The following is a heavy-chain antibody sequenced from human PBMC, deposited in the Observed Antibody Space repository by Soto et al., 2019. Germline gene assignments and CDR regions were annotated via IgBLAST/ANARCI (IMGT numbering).Heavy chain of an antibody. J-gene: IGHJ4*02. CDR3: ARDPGPGPPGY. V-gene: IGHV1-8*01. CDR2: MTPNSGNT. CDR1: VYTFTSVD. Sequence: SVKGSCKASVYTFTSVDINWVRETTGQGLEWMGWMTPNSGNTNYAQKFQGRVTMTRDTSISTAYMELSRLRSDDTAVYYCARDPGPGPPGYWGQGTLVTVSS.